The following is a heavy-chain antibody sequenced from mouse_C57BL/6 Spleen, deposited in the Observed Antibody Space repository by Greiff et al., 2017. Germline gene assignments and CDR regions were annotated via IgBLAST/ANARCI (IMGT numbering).Heavy chain of an antibody. CDR1: GYAFSSSW. D-gene: IGHD2-10*01. Sequence: QVQLKESGPELVKPGASVKISCKASGYAFSSSWMNWVKQRPGKGLEWIGRIYPGDGDTNYNGKFKGKATLTADKSSSTAYMQLSSLTSEDSAVYFCAREEAYYPLAYWGQGTLVTVSA. CDR3: AREEAYYPLAY. CDR2: IYPGDGDT. V-gene: IGHV1-82*01. J-gene: IGHJ3*01.